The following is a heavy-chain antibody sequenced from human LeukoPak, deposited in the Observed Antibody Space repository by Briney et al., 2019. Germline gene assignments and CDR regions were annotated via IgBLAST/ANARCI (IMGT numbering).Heavy chain of an antibody. CDR2: ISVINNANT. CDR1: GYTFTSYG. V-gene: IGHV1-18*01. D-gene: IGHD2-21*02. CDR3: SREFPFCGADCFSGVFDI. Sequence: ASVKVSCKASGYTFTSYGISWVRQAPGQGLEWMGWISVINNANTRYAQNFQGRLTMTTDTSTTTAYMELRSLRSDDTAVYYCSREFPFCGADCFSGVFDIWGQGTMVTVS. J-gene: IGHJ3*02.